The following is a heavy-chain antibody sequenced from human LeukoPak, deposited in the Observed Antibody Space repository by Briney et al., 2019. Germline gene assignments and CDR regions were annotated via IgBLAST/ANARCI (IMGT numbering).Heavy chain of an antibody. CDR3: ASDRYSGSYYPGDY. CDR1: GFTFSSYG. Sequence: GGSLRLSCAASGFTFSSYGMHWVRQAPGKGLEWVAVISYDGSNKYYADSVKGRFTISRDNSKNTLYLQMNSLRAEDTAVYYCASDRYSGSYYPGDYWGQGTLVTVSS. J-gene: IGHJ4*02. CDR2: ISYDGSNK. V-gene: IGHV3-30*03. D-gene: IGHD1-26*01.